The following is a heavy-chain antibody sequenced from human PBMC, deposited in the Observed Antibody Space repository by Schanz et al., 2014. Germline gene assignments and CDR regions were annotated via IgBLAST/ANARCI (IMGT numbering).Heavy chain of an antibody. CDR3: ARKVVATIGSYYDN. Sequence: EVQLLESGGGLVEPGGSLRLSCAASGFSFSSYAMGWVRQARGKGLEWVSAMNESHSTIYYADSVRGRFTISRDNAENTLFLQMNSLRAEDTAVYYCARKVVATIGSYYDNWGQGTLVIVSS. D-gene: IGHD5-12*01. CDR1: GFSFSSYA. CDR2: MNESHSTI. J-gene: IGHJ4*02. V-gene: IGHV3-23*01.